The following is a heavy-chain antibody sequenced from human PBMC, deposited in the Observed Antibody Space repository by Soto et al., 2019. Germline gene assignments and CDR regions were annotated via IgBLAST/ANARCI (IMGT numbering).Heavy chain of an antibody. V-gene: IGHV6-1*01. CDR2: TYYRSKWYN. CDR3: VRLIGNSWLDF. D-gene: IGHD1-26*01. Sequence: PSQTLSLTCAISGDSVSSSSVTWNWFRQSPSRGLEWLGRTYYRSKWYNDYAESVKSRITINPDTSKNQFSLHLNSVTPEDTAVYYCVRLIGNSWLDFWGQGTLVIVS. J-gene: IGHJ5*01. CDR1: GDSVSSSSVT.